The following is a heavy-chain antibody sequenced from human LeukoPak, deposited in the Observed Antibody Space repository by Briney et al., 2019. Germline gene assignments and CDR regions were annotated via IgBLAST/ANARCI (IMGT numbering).Heavy chain of an antibody. J-gene: IGHJ3*02. D-gene: IGHD3-22*01. CDR1: GYTFTGYY. V-gene: IGHV1-2*02. Sequence: ASVKVSYKASGYTFTGYYMHWVRQAPGQGLEWMGWINPNSGGTNYAQKFQGRVTMTRDTSISTAYMELSRLRSDDTAVYYCARDPYDSSGYYYAPSDAFDIWGQGTMVTVSS. CDR3: ARDPYDSSGYYYAPSDAFDI. CDR2: INPNSGGT.